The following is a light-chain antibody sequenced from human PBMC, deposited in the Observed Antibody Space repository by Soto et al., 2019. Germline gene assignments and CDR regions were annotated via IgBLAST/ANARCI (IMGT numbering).Light chain of an antibody. CDR3: QQNNNWPLT. J-gene: IGKJ4*01. V-gene: IGKV3-15*01. CDR2: DAS. CDR1: QSVGLN. Sequence: VMTQSPVTLSVSPGERATLSCRASQSVGLNLAWYRQKPGQSPRLLIYDASTRAPGIPARFSGSGSGTEFTLTISSLQSEDFAVYYCQQNNNWPLTFGGGTKVEVK.